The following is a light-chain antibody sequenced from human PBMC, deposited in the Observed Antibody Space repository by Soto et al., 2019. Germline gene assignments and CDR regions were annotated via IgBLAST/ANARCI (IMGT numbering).Light chain of an antibody. CDR2: GNN. Sequence: VLTHAPSLSGTPWQRVTITCSGSSSNIGRNSVNWYQHLPGTAPKLLTHGNNHRPSGVPDRFSGSKSGTSAFLAISGLQPEDEADYCCAAWDDSLNEYVFGDGTKVTVL. CDR3: AAWDDSLNEYV. V-gene: IGLV1-44*01. J-gene: IGLJ1*01. CDR1: SSNIGRNS.